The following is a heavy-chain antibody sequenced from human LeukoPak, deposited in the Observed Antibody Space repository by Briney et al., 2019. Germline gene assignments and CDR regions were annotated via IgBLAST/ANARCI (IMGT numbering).Heavy chain of an antibody. V-gene: IGHV3-23*01. CDR1: GFTFINYG. CDR3: AKPRSSGSSSSNY. D-gene: IGHD6-13*01. CDR2: ISGSGDNT. J-gene: IGHJ4*02. Sequence: GGTLRLSCAASGFTFINYGMSWVRQAPGKGLEWVSVISGSGDNTYYADSVKGRFTISRDNSNNTLFLQMNSLRAEDTALYYCAKPRSSGSSSSNYWGQGTLVTVSS.